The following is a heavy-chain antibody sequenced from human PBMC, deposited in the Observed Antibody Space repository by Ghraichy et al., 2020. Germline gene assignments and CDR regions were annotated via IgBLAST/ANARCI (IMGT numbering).Heavy chain of an antibody. V-gene: IGHV4-34*01. CDR2: INHSGST. CDR3: ARRIVVVVAATRKSRYFDL. D-gene: IGHD2-15*01. J-gene: IGHJ2*01. Sequence: SETLSLTCAVYGGSFSGYYWSWIRQPPGKGLEWIGEINHSGSTNYNPSLKSRVTISVDTSKNQFSLKLSSVTAADTAVYYCARRIVVVVAATRKSRYFDLWGRGTLVTVSS. CDR1: GGSFSGYY.